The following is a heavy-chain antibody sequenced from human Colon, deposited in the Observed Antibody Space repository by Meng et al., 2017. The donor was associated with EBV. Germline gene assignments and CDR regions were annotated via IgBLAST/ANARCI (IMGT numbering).Heavy chain of an antibody. J-gene: IGHJ4*02. D-gene: IGHD3-10*01. CDR3: TDVGGDMI. CDR2: IKRASDGGTT. CDR1: GFTFTNAH. V-gene: IGHV3-15*01. Sequence: EVPLLGSWGVVVNPEQSLRLPCASPGFTFTNAHMTWVRQAPGKGLEWVGRIKRASDGGTTDYAAPLKGRFTISRDDSKSTVYLQMNSLKSEDTGVYYCTDVGGDMIWGQGTLVTVSS.